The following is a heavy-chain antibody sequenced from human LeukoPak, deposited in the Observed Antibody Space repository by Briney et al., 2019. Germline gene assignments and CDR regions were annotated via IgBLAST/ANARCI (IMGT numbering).Heavy chain of an antibody. CDR2: ISSSSSYI. CDR3: ARDTYYDILTGYRFFDY. D-gene: IGHD3-9*01. CDR1: GFTFSSYS. V-gene: IGHV3-21*01. Sequence: GGSLRLSCAASGFTFSSYSMNWVRQAPRKGLEWVSSISSSSSYIYYADSVKGRFTISRDNAKNSLYLQMNSLRAEDTAVYYCARDTYYDILTGYRFFDYWGQGTLVTVSS. J-gene: IGHJ4*02.